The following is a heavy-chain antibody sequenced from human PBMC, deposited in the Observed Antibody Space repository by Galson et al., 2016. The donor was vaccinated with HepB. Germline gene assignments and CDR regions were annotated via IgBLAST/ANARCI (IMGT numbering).Heavy chain of an antibody. D-gene: IGHD3-16*01. J-gene: IGHJ4*02. CDR2: ITAGSTST. Sequence: SLRLSCAASGFTFRSHAMSWVRQAPGRGLEWVSSITAGSTSTFYADSVKGRFTMSRDNSKNTLYLQINSLRAEDTAVYYCARAHTIMLNYFDYWGQGTLVTVSS. V-gene: IGHV3-23*01. CDR3: ARAHTIMLNYFDY. CDR1: GFTFRSHA.